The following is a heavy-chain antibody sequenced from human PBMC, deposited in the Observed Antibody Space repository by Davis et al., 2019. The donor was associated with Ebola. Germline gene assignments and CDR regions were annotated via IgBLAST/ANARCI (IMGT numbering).Heavy chain of an antibody. Sequence: GESLKISCAASGFTFSSYAMHWVRQAPGKGLEWVAVISYDGSNKYYADSVKGRFTISRDNSKNTLYLQMNSLRAEDTAVYYCARDWYCSSTSCYYYYYGMDVWGQGTTVTVSS. V-gene: IGHV3-30-3*01. CDR2: ISYDGSNK. D-gene: IGHD2-2*01. CDR3: ARDWYCSSTSCYYYYYGMDV. J-gene: IGHJ6*02. CDR1: GFTFSSYA.